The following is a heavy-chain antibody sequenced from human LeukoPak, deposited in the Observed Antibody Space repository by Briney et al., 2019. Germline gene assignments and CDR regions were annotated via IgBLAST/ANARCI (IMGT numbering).Heavy chain of an antibody. J-gene: IGHJ4*02. D-gene: IGHD5-12*01. CDR1: GFSFNNYA. CDR3: AKGAYDYIEIAYFDY. CDR2: IIGSSGTT. V-gene: IGHV3-23*01. Sequence: QPGGSLRLSCVASGFSFNNYAMNWVRQAPGKGLEWVSLIIGSSGTTFYADSVKGRFTISRDKSKSTLYLQMNSLGAEDTAVYYCAKGAYDYIEIAYFDYWGQGSLVTVSS.